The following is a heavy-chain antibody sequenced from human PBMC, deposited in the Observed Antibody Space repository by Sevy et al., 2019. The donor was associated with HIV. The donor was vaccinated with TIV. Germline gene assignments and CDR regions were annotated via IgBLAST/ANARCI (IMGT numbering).Heavy chain of an antibody. Sequence: SETLSLTCTVSGGSITSLYWNWIRQPPGKGLEWIANIYYNGHINYNPSLKSRVTLSLDTYKNHFSLMLSSVTAADTAMYYCAGENAWGRGYSWGQGTLVTVSS. CDR3: AGENAWGRGYS. J-gene: IGHJ4*02. CDR1: GGSITSLY. D-gene: IGHD1-26*01. CDR2: IYYNGHI. V-gene: IGHV4-59*08.